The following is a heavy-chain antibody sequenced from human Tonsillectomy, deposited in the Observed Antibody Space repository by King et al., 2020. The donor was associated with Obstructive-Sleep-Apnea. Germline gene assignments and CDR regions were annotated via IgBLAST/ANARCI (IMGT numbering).Heavy chain of an antibody. CDR1: GFTFSSYA. CDR3: AKKGDDILTGNDY. CDR2: ISGSGGST. D-gene: IGHD3-9*01. V-gene: IGHV3-23*04. Sequence: VQLVESGGGLVQPGGSLRLSCVASGFTFSSYAMSWVRQPPGKGLEWVSGISGSGGSTYYADFVKGRFTISRDNSKNTLYLQMNSLRAEDTAVYYCAKKGDDILTGNDYWGQGTLVTVSS. J-gene: IGHJ4*02.